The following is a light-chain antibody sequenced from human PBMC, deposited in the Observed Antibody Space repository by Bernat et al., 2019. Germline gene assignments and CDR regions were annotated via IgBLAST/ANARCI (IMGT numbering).Light chain of an antibody. CDR3: LQSKEVPVT. J-gene: IGKJ4*01. V-gene: IGKV2D-29*01. CDR1: EPLMHTDGKTY. Sequence: IVLTQPPLSLSVTPGQPVAMSCKSSEPLMHTDGKTYLYWYLQKPGHPPQLLIYEVSKRFSGLPDRFSGSGSGTDFTLELSRVEAADVGGFFCLQSKEVPVTFGGGTKEAIK. CDR2: EVS.